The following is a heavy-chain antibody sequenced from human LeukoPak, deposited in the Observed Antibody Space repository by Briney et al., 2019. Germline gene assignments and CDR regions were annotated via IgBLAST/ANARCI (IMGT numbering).Heavy chain of an antibody. CDR1: GFTFSSYG. D-gene: IGHD3-10*01. CDR3: ARAIWFGEGHDY. V-gene: IGHV3-30*03. CDR2: ISCDGSNK. Sequence: GGSLRLSCAASGFTFSSYGMHWVRQAPGKGLEWVAVISCDGSNKYYADSVKGRFTISRDNSKNTLYLQMNSLRAEDTAVYYCARAIWFGEGHDYWGQGTLITVSS. J-gene: IGHJ4*02.